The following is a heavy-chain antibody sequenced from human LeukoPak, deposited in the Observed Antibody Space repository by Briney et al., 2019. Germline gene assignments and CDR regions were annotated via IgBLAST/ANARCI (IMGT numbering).Heavy chain of an antibody. CDR1: GGSISSSSYY. Sequence: PSETLSLTCTVSGGSISSSSYYWGWIRQPPGKGLEWIGSMYYSGSTYYNPSRKGRVTISVDTSKNQFSLKLRFVTAADTAVYYCARQSELWFGEFTPNNCFDPWGQGTLVTVSS. CDR2: MYYSGST. D-gene: IGHD3-10*01. V-gene: IGHV4-39*01. J-gene: IGHJ5*02. CDR3: ARQSELWFGEFTPNNCFDP.